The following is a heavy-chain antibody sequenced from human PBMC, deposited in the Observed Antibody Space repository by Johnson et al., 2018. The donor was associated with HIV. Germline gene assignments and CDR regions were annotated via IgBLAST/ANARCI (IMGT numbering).Heavy chain of an antibody. V-gene: IGHV3-7*05. CDR1: GFTFSSYW. J-gene: IGHJ3*02. CDR2: IKQDGSEK. Sequence: VQLVESGGGLVQPGGSLRLSCAASGFTFSSYWMSWVRQAPGKGLEWVANIKQDGSEKYYVDSVKGRFTISRDNAKNSLYLQMNTLRVEDTAFYYCAKNTAMVGDAFDIWGQGTMVTVSS. CDR3: AKNTAMVGDAFDI. D-gene: IGHD5-18*01.